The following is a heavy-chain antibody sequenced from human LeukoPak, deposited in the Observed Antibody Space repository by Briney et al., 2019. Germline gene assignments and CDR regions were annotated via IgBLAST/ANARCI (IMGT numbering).Heavy chain of an antibody. CDR3: AKGSQGLLTAHSNYYYMDV. Sequence: GGSLRLSCAASGFTFSTYAMNWVRQAPGKGLEWVSTISGGGGSTYYADSVKGRFTNSRDNSKNTLSLQMNSLRAEDTAVYYCAKGSQGLLTAHSNYYYMDVWGKGTTVTVSS. D-gene: IGHD3-9*01. V-gene: IGHV3-23*01. J-gene: IGHJ6*03. CDR1: GFTFSTYA. CDR2: ISGGGGST.